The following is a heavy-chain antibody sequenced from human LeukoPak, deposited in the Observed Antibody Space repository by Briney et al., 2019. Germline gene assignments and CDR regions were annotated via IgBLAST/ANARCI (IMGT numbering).Heavy chain of an antibody. J-gene: IGHJ4*02. CDR1: GFTFTNYA. CDR2: ITTDGRST. CDR3: AKGSSTTCPCYRDY. Sequence: GGSLRLSCAASGFTFTNYAMSWVRQAPGKGLEWVPAITTDGRSTYYADSVKGRFTISRDNSKNTLYLQMNSLRAEDTALYYCAKGSSTTCPCYRDYWGQGTLVTVSS. D-gene: IGHD2-2*01. V-gene: IGHV3-23*01.